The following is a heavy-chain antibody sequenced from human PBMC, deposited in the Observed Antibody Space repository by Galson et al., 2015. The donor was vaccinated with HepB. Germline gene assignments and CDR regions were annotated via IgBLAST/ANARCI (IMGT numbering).Heavy chain of an antibody. J-gene: IGHJ4*02. D-gene: IGHD3-9*01. CDR2: VSSGGST. Sequence: SLRLSCATSGFTFNTYAMNWVCQAPGKGLEWVSGVSSGGSTFFADSVKGRFTISRDNSKNTLYLQMHRLTAEDTAVYYCAKDAASDTAGYYNRAFDNWGQGTLVTVSS. V-gene: IGHV3-23*01. CDR1: GFTFNTYA. CDR3: AKDAASDTAGYYNRAFDN.